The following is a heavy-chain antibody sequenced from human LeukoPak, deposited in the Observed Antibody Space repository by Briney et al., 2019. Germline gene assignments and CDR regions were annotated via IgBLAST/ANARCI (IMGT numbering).Heavy chain of an antibody. J-gene: IGHJ5*02. CDR1: GGFFSGYY. D-gene: IGHD2-2*01. V-gene: IGHV4-34*01. CDR2: IHHRGST. CDR3: ARFVVGVPAAMRQGDRRQNWFDP. Sequence: SETLSLTCAVYGGFFSGYYWSWIRQPPGKGLEWIGEIHHRGSTNYNSSLKSRVTISLDSSKNQFSLKVTSVPAADTAVYYCARFVVGVPAAMRQGDRRQNWFDPWGQGTLVTVSS.